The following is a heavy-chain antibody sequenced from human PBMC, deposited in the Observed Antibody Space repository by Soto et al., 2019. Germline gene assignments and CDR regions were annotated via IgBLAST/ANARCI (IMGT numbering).Heavy chain of an antibody. CDR1: GFTFSSYA. CDR2: ISGSGGSK. J-gene: IGHJ4*02. V-gene: IGHV3-23*01. CDR3: AKGYTAMVSFFDY. Sequence: GGSLRLSCAASGFTFSSYAMSWVRQAPGKGLEWVSAISGSGGSKYYADSVKGRFTISRDNSKNTLYLQMNSLRAEDTAVYYCAKGYTAMVSFFDYWGQGTLVTVSS. D-gene: IGHD5-18*01.